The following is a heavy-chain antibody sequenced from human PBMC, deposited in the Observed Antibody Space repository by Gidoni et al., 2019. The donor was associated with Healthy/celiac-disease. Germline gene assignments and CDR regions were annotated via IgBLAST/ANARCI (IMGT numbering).Heavy chain of an antibody. CDR2: ISSSGSTI. D-gene: IGHD3-16*01. Sequence: EVQLVESGGGLVQPGGSLRLSCAASGFTFRSYEMNWVRQAPGKGLEWVSYISSSGSTIYYADSVKGRFTISRDNAKNSLYLQMNSLRAEDTAVYYCASNVGLYYYYGMDVWGQGTTVTVSS. V-gene: IGHV3-48*03. CDR3: ASNVGLYYYYGMDV. CDR1: GFTFRSYE. J-gene: IGHJ6*02.